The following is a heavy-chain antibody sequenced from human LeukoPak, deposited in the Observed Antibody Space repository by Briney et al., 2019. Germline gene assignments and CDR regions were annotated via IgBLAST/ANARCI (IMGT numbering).Heavy chain of an antibody. CDR3: ARDDCNGGRCRFDY. CDR1: GYTFTSYD. Sequence: AASVKVSCKAYGYTFTSYDINWVRQATGQGLEWMGWMNPNSGNTGYAQKFQGRVTMTRNTSISTAYMELGSLRSEDTAVYYCARDDCNGGRCRFDYWGLGTLVTVSS. D-gene: IGHD2-15*01. V-gene: IGHV1-8*01. CDR2: MNPNSGNT. J-gene: IGHJ4*02.